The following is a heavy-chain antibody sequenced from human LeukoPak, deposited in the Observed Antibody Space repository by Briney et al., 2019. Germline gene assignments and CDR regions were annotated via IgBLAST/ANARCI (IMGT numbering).Heavy chain of an antibody. CDR3: ASAIVGATIFDY. J-gene: IGHJ4*02. CDR2: SYSGGST. CDR1: GFAVSSNY. D-gene: IGHD1-26*01. Sequence: GGSLRLSCAAPGFAVSSNYMSWVRQAPGKGLEWVSVSYSGGSTYYADSVKGRFTISRDNSKNTLYLQMNSPRAEDTAVYYCASAIVGATIFDYWGQGTLVTVSS. V-gene: IGHV3-66*02.